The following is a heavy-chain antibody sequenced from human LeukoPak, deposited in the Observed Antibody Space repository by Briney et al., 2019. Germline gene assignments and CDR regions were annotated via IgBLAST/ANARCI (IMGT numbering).Heavy chain of an antibody. J-gene: IGHJ3*02. V-gene: IGHV3-74*01. CDR2: INIDGSST. CDR1: GFTFSSYW. CDR3: ARGWNTTPRSGFDI. Sequence: GGSLRLSCAASGFTFSSYWMHWVRQAPGKGLVWVSRINIDGSSTGYADSVKGRFTISRDNAKNTLYLQMNSLRAEDTALYYCARGWNTTPRSGFDIWGLGTMVTVSS. D-gene: IGHD1/OR15-1a*01.